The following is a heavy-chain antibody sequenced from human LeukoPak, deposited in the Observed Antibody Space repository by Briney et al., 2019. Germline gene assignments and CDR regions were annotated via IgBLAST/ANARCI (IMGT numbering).Heavy chain of an antibody. CDR3: ARDSVGYCSGGSCSKTYYYYGMDV. J-gene: IGHJ6*02. V-gene: IGHV3-30-3*01. Sequence: GGSLRLSCAASGFTFSSYAMHWVRQAPGKGLEWVAVISYDGSNKYCADSVKGRFTISRDNSKNTLYLQMNSLRAEDTAVYYCARDSVGYCSGGSCSKTYYYYGMDVWGQGTTVTVSS. CDR2: ISYDGSNK. D-gene: IGHD2-15*01. CDR1: GFTFSSYA.